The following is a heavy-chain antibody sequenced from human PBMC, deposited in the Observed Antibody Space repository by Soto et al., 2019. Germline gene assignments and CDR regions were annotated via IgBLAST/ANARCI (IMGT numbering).Heavy chain of an antibody. D-gene: IGHD3-3*01. V-gene: IGHV1-8*01. CDR3: ARGRTLTIFAVVIIYYMDV. Sequence: QGHELMGWMNPNSGNTGYAQKFQGRVTMTRNTSISTAYMELSSLRSEDTVVYYCARGRTLTIFAVVIIYYMDVWGKWTTVTVS. J-gene: IGHJ6*03. CDR2: MNPNSGNT.